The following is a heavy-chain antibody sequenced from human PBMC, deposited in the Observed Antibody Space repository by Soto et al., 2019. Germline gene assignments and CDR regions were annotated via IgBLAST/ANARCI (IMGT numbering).Heavy chain of an antibody. Sequence: TSETLSLTCAVYGGSFSGYYWSWIRQPPGKGLEWIGEINRSGSTNYNPSLKSRVTISVETSKNQFSLKLSSVTAADTAVYYCAAGYFGRGMDVWGQGTTVTVSS. CDR2: INRSGST. CDR3: AAGYFGRGMDV. D-gene: IGHD3-10*01. CDR1: GGSFSGYY. J-gene: IGHJ6*02. V-gene: IGHV4-34*01.